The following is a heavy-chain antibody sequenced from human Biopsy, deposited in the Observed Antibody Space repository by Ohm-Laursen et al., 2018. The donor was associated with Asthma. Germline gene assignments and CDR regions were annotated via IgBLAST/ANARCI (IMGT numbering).Heavy chain of an antibody. J-gene: IGHJ6*02. CDR1: GGTFGNYA. CDR3: ASPSRSREILYYYYNMDI. D-gene: IGHD3-10*01. V-gene: IGHV1-69*06. CDR2: ISPVFGST. Sequence: SVKVSCKASGGTFGNYAISWVRQAPGLGLEWMGGISPVFGSTNIAQKFQGRVTISADIFTKTAYLEVSSLRSDDTAVYYCASPSRSREILYYYYNMDIWGQGTTVTV.